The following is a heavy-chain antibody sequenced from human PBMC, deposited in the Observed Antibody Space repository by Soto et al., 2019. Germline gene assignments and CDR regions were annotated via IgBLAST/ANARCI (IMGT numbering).Heavy chain of an antibody. CDR2: MNPNSGNT. CDR3: ARTPGIAARHAFGY. D-gene: IGHD6-6*01. CDR1: RYTFTSYD. J-gene: IGHJ4*02. V-gene: IGHV1-8*01. Sequence: QVQLVQSGAEVKKPGASVKVSCKTSRYTFTSYDIHWVRQATGQGLEWMGWMNPNSGNTDYPQKFQGRVTMTANTSISTAYMELSSLRSEDTAVYYCARTPGIAARHAFGYWGQGTLVTVSS.